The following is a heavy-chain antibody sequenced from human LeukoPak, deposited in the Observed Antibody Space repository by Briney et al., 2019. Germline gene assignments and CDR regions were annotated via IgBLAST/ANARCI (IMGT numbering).Heavy chain of an antibody. CDR1: GFTFTSYD. Sequence: PGGSLRLSCAASGFTFTSYDMHWVRQAPGKGLVWVSRSGDGSNRIYEASVKGPFTISRDNTKHSVYLQTNSLRAEDTAVYYSPKDRTGQEYQLLWSSVSYYYYGMDVWGKGTTVTASS. CDR2: SGDGSNR. CDR3: PKDRTGQEYQLLWSSVSYYYYGMDV. V-gene: IGHV3-74*01. D-gene: IGHD2-2*01. J-gene: IGHJ6*04.